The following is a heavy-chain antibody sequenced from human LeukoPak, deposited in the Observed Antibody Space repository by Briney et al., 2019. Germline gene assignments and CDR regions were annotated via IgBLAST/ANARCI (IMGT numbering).Heavy chain of an antibody. CDR1: GYTFTDNC. CDR2: INPNSGGT. Sequence: ASVKVSCKASGYTFTDNCMHWVRQAPGQGLEWMGWINPNSGGTKYALQFQGRVSMTRDTSISTAYLELSRLRSDDTAVYYCARDRGSYRFDPWGQGTLVTVSS. J-gene: IGHJ5*02. D-gene: IGHD3-16*02. V-gene: IGHV1-2*02. CDR3: ARDRGSYRFDP.